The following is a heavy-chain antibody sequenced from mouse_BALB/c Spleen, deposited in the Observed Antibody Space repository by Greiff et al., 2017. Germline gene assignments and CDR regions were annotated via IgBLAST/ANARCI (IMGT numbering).Heavy chain of an antibody. J-gene: IGHJ4*01. CDR3: AKGYYADYYAMDY. Sequence: QVQLKQSAAELARPGASVKMSCKASGYTFTSYTMHWVKQRPGQGLEWIGYINPSSGYTEYNQKFKDKTTLTADKSSSTAYMQLSSLTSEDSAVYYCAKGYYADYYAMDYWGQGTSVTVSS. V-gene: IGHV1-4*02. CDR2: INPSSGYT. D-gene: IGHD2-3*01. CDR1: GYTFTSYT.